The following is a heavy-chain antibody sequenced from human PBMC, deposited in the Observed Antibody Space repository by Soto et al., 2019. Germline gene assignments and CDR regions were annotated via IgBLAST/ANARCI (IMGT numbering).Heavy chain of an antibody. Sequence: QLQLQESGSGLVKPSQTLSLTCAVSGGSISSGGYSWSWLRQPPGKGLEWIGYIFHGGSPYYNPSLKRRVTATAAGSKTHFSLALRSVTAADTAVYYCASARGSGRPNWYFTVWGRGTLVTVSS. J-gene: IGHJ2*01. V-gene: IGHV4-30-2*01. D-gene: IGHD2-15*01. CDR1: GGSISSGGYS. CDR3: ASARGSGRPNWYFTV. CDR2: IFHGGSP.